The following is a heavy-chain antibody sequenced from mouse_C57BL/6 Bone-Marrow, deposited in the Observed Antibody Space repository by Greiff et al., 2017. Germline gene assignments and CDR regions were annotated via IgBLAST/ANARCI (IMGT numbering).Heavy chain of an antibody. Sequence: QVQLKESGAELARPGASVKLSCKASGYTFTSYGISWVKQRTGQGLEWIGEIYPRSGNTYYNEKFKGKATLTADKSSSTAYMELRSLTSEDSAVYFYARRLRPPYYYAFDYWGQGTSVTVSS. D-gene: IGHD3-2*02. J-gene: IGHJ4*01. CDR3: ARRLRPPYYYAFDY. V-gene: IGHV1-81*01. CDR1: GYTFTSYG. CDR2: IYPRSGNT.